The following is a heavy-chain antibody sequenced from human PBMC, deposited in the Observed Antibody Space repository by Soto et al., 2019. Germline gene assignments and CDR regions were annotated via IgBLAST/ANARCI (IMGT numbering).Heavy chain of an antibody. D-gene: IGHD2-2*01. Sequence: SVKVSCKASGGTFSSYTISWVRQAPEQGLEWMGRIIPILGIANYAQKFQGRVTITADKSTSTAYMELSSLRSEDTAVYYCARDQGYCSSTSCYGLGDYYYYMDVWGKGTTVTVSS. J-gene: IGHJ6*03. CDR2: IIPILGIA. CDR1: GGTFSSYT. CDR3: ARDQGYCSSTSCYGLGDYYYYMDV. V-gene: IGHV1-69*04.